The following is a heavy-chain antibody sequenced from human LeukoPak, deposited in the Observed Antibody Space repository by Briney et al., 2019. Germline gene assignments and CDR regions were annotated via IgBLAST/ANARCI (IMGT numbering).Heavy chain of an antibody. V-gene: IGHV1-46*01. D-gene: IGHD2-2*01. CDR3: ATADCSSTSCYDAFDI. J-gene: IGHJ3*02. CDR2: INPSGGST. CDR1: GYTFTSYY. Sequence: GASVKVSCKASGYTFTSYYMHWVRQAPGQGLEWMGIINPSGGSTSYAQKFQGRVTMTRDTSTSTVYMELSSLRSEDTAVYYCATADCSSTSCYDAFDIWGQGTMVTVSS.